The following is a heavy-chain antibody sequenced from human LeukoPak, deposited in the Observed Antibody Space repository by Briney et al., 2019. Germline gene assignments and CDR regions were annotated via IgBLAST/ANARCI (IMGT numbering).Heavy chain of an antibody. CDR1: GGSISSSSYY. Sequence: SETLSLTCTVSGGSISSSSYYWGWIRQPPGKGLEWIGSIYYSGSTCYNPSLKSRVTISVDTSKNQFSLKLSSVTAADTAVYYCARPSIAAAGVFDYWGQGTLVTVSS. CDR3: ARPSIAAAGVFDY. D-gene: IGHD6-13*01. CDR2: IYYSGST. V-gene: IGHV4-39*01. J-gene: IGHJ4*02.